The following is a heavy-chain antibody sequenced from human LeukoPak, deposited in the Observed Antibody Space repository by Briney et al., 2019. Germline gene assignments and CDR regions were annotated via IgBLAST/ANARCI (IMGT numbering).Heavy chain of an antibody. V-gene: IGHV1-18*01. CDR2: ISAYNGNT. J-gene: IGHJ4*02. CDR3: ARTLRIQLWSDY. CDR1: GCTFTSYG. D-gene: IGHD5-18*01. Sequence: ASVKVSCKASGCTFTSYGISWVRQAPGQGLEWMGWISAYNGNTNYAQKLQGRVTMTTDTSTSTAYMELRSLRSDDTAVYYCARTLRIQLWSDYWGQGTLVTVSS.